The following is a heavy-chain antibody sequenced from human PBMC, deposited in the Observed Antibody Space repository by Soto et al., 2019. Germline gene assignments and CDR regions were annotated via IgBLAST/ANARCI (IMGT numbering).Heavy chain of an antibody. CDR3: DSRYGYAFAI. D-gene: IGHD6-25*01. J-gene: IGHJ3*02. CDR1: GGSISSYY. CDR2: IYYSGST. V-gene: IGHV4-59*01. Sequence: SETLSDTCTVSGGSISSYYWSWIRQPPGKGLEWIGYIYYSGSTNYNPSLKSRVTISGDTSKNQCSLKLSSVTAAETAGYYWDSRYGYAFAIRGRGTMVPVSS.